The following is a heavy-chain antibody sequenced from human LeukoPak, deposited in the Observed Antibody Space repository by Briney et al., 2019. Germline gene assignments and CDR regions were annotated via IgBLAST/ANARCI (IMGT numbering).Heavy chain of an antibody. CDR1: GGSISSYY. V-gene: IGHV4-59*01. J-gene: IGHJ5*02. Sequence: SETLSLTCTVSGGSISSYYWSWIRQPPGKGLEWIGYIYYSGSTNYNPSLESRVTISVDTSKYQFSLKLRSVTAADTAVYYCAREIVVVPSAMGFDPWGQGTLVTVSS. CDR2: IYYSGST. D-gene: IGHD2-2*01. CDR3: AREIVVVPSAMGFDP.